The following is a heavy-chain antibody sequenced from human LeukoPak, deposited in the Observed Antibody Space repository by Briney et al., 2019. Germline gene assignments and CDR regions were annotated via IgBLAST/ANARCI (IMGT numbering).Heavy chain of an antibody. CDR1: GFTFSSYG. J-gene: IGHJ4*02. D-gene: IGHD5-18*01. CDR2: ISYDGSNK. CDR3: AKGRGYSYHPNWDY. Sequence: GRSLRLSCAASGFTFSSYGMHWVRQAPGKGLEWVAVISYDGSNKYYADSVKGRFTISRDNSKNTLYLQMNSLRAEDTAVYYCAKGRGYSYHPNWDYWGQGTLVTVPS. V-gene: IGHV3-30*18.